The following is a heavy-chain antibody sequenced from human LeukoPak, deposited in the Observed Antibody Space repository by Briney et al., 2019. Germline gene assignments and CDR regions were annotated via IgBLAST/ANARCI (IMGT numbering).Heavy chain of an antibody. CDR3: ARGREGYFDL. V-gene: IGHV4-30-2*01. CDR1: GGSISSGGYY. CDR2: IYHSGST. Sequence: SETLSLTCTVSGGSISSGGYYWSWIRQPPGKGLEWIGYIYHSGSTYYNPPLKSRVSMSVVTSKNQFSLKLSSVTAADTALYYCARGREGYFDLWGRGTRVTVSS. J-gene: IGHJ2*01.